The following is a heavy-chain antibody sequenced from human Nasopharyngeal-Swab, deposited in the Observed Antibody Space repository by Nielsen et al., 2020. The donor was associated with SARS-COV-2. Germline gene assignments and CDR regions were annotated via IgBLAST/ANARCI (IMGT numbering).Heavy chain of an antibody. Sequence: IRQPPGKGLEWVSGISWNSGSTGYADSVKGRFTISRDNAKNSLYLQMNSLRAEDTALYYCAKEGSPSPTTGEGFAYWGQGTLVTVSS. CDR2: ISWNSGST. V-gene: IGHV3-9*01. D-gene: IGHD3-10*01. CDR3: AKEGSPSPTTGEGFAY. J-gene: IGHJ4*02.